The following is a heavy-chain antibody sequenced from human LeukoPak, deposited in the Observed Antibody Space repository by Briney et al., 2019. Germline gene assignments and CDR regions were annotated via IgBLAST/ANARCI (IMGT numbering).Heavy chain of an antibody. J-gene: IGHJ2*01. CDR2: INAGNGNT. CDR1: GYTFTSYA. CDR3: ASSGSGSYYWYFDL. V-gene: IGHV1-3*01. D-gene: IGHD1-26*01. Sequence: GASVKVSCKASGYTFTSYAMHWVRQAPGQRLEWMGWINAGNGNTKYSQKFQGRVTITRDTSASTAYMELSSLRSEDTAVYYCASSGSGSYYWYFDLWGRGTLVTVST.